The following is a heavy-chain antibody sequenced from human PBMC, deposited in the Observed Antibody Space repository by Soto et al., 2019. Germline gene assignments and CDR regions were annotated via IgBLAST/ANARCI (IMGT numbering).Heavy chain of an antibody. Sequence: GESLKISCKGSGYRFTSYWIGWVRQMPGKGLEWMGIIYPGDSDTRYSPSFQGQVTISADKSISTAYLQWSSLKASDTAMYYCARQDADDYGDFLAYFFDYWGQGTLVTVSS. D-gene: IGHD4-17*01. CDR3: ARQDADDYGDFLAYFFDY. V-gene: IGHV5-51*01. CDR2: IYPGDSDT. CDR1: GYRFTSYW. J-gene: IGHJ4*02.